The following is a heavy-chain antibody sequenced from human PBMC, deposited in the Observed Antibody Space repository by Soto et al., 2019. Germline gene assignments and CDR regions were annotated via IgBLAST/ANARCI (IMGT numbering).Heavy chain of an antibody. CDR3: ARPYCSGGSCYHTGGFDY. D-gene: IGHD2-15*01. J-gene: IGHJ4*02. Sequence: GRSLRLSCAASGFTFSSYSMNWVRQAPGKGLEWVSSISSSSSYIYYADSVKGRFTISRDNAKNSLYLQMNSLRAEDTAVYYCARPYCSGGSCYHTGGFDYWGQGTLVTVSS. CDR2: ISSSSSYI. CDR1: GFTFSSYS. V-gene: IGHV3-21*01.